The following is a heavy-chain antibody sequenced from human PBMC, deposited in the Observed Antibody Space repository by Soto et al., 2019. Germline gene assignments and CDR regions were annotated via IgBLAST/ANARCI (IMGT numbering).Heavy chain of an antibody. D-gene: IGHD6-19*01. J-gene: IGHJ4*02. Sequence: AQLVEYGGRVVQPGRYLRLSCAASGFPLSGFAIPWVRQAPGKGLEWVAVVSHDGRNTHYADSVKGRFTISRDSSKNTVSLEMTSLRAEDTAVYYCAKGGRQWLVTSDFNYWGQGALVTVSS. CDR1: GFPLSGFA. CDR3: AKGGRQWLVTSDFNY. V-gene: IGHV3-30*18. CDR2: VSHDGRNT.